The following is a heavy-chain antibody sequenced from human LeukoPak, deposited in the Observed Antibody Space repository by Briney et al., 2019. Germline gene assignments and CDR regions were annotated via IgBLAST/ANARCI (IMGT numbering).Heavy chain of an antibody. J-gene: IGHJ4*02. CDR2: IKEDGSEQ. D-gene: IGHD3-10*01. Sequence: GGSLRLSCAASGFRFSTYWMTWVRQGPGKGLEWVASIKEDGSEQKYVDSVKGRVTISRDNAKNSLYLEMNSLSAEDTAVFYCARTYFRSGSFYNPFDHWGQGALVTVSS. CDR1: GFRFSTYW. CDR3: ARTYFRSGSFYNPFDH. V-gene: IGHV3-7*01.